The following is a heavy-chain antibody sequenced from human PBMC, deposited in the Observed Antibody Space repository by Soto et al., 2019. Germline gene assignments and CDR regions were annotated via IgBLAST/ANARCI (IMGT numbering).Heavy chain of an antibody. CDR3: ARDDGGSYYVAYYYGMDV. V-gene: IGHV3-33*01. Sequence: GGSLRLSCAASGFTFSSYGMHWVRQAPGKGLEWVAVIWYDGSNKYYADSVKGRFTISRDNSKNTLYLQMNSLRAEDTAVYYCARDDGGSYYVAYYYGMDVWGQGTTVTVSS. CDR1: GFTFSSYG. D-gene: IGHD1-26*01. J-gene: IGHJ6*02. CDR2: IWYDGSNK.